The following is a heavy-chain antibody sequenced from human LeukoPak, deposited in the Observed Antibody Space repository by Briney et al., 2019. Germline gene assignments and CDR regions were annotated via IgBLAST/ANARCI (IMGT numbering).Heavy chain of an antibody. CDR1: GFTFSSYG. CDR3: AKDQDYGGNPAGDY. Sequence: PGRSLRLSCAASGFTFSSYGMHWVRQAPGKGLEWVAVISYDGSNKYYADSVKGRFTISRDNSKNTLYLQMNSLRAEDTAVYYCAKDQDYGGNPAGDYWGQGTLVTVSS. J-gene: IGHJ4*02. V-gene: IGHV3-30*18. D-gene: IGHD4-23*01. CDR2: ISYDGSNK.